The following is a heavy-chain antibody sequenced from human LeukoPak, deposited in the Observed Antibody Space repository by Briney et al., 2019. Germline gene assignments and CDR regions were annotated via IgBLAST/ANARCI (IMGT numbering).Heavy chain of an antibody. CDR1: GGSISSYY. V-gene: IGHV4-4*07. D-gene: IGHD3-16*02. Sequence: SETLSLTCTVSGGSISSYYWSWIRQPAGKGLEWIGHIYTSGSTNYNPSLKSRVTISVDTSKNQFSLNLSSVSAADTAVYFCTRVSIHGDSDYWGQGTLVTVSS. CDR2: IYTSGST. CDR3: TRVSIHGDSDY. J-gene: IGHJ4*02.